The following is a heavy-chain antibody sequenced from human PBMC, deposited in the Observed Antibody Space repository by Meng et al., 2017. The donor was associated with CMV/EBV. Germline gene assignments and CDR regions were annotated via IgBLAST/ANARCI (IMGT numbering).Heavy chain of an antibody. CDR2: ISYDGSNK. CDR3: ARGDYFDY. V-gene: IGHV3-30-3*01. CDR1: GFTFSSDA. Sequence: QVQRVGSGGGVVQPGRSLRLSCAASGFTFSSDAMHWVRQAPGKGLEWVAVISYDGSNKYYADSVKGRFTISRDNSKNTLYLQMNSLRAEDTAVYYCARGDYFDYWGQGTLVTVSS. J-gene: IGHJ4*02.